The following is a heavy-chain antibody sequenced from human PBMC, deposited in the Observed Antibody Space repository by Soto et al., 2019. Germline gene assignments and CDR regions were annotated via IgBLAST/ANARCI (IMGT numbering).Heavy chain of an antibody. V-gene: IGHV3-43*01. Sequence: EVQLVESGGVVVQPGGSLRLSCAAAGFTFDDYTMHWVRQAPGKGLEWVSPISWDGGRTYYADSVKGRFTISRDNSKNSLYLQMNSLITEDTALYYCAKDRDTYSYGYWGFDYWGQGTLVTVSS. J-gene: IGHJ4*02. CDR2: ISWDGGRT. CDR1: GFTFDDYT. D-gene: IGHD5-18*01. CDR3: AKDRDTYSYGYWGFDY.